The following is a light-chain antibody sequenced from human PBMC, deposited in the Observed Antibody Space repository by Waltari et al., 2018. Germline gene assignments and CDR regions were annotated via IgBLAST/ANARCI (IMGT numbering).Light chain of an antibody. CDR1: HSNIGSNY. CDR2: KDS. CDR3: AAWDDSLSGPI. V-gene: IGLV1-47*01. Sequence: QSVLTQPPSASGTPGQRVTISCSGSHSNIGSNYVNWYQQLPGTAPKLLIYKDSQRPSEVPDRFSVSTSGTSASLAISGLRSEDEADYYCAAWDDSLSGPIFATGTKVTV. J-gene: IGLJ1*01.